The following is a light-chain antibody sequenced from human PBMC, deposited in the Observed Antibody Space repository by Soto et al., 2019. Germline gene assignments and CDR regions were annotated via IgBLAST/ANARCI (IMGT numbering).Light chain of an antibody. Sequence: QSALTQPASVSGSPGHSITISCTGTSSDVGIYNSVSWYQQRSGKAPKLIIYDVSHRPSGLSNRFSGSKSGNTASLTISGLKAEDEADYYCSSYSNSRTLVFGGGTKLTVL. CDR2: DVS. CDR1: SSDVGIYNS. V-gene: IGLV2-14*03. J-gene: IGLJ3*02. CDR3: SSYSNSRTLV.